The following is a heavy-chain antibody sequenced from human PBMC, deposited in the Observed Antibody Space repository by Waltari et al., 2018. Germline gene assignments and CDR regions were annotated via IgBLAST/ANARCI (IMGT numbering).Heavy chain of an antibody. D-gene: IGHD7-27*01. V-gene: IGHV3-21*01. CDR1: GIGFGSYG. CDR3: ARGGWGFSLDY. Sequence: EVQLVESGGGLVKPGGSLRLHCAASGIGFGSYGMNWVRQAPGKGLEWVSSISSTSTYTHYADSVKGRFTISRDNAKNSLYLQMNSLRGDDTAVYYCARGGWGFSLDYWGQGTLVTFSS. CDR2: ISSTSTYT. J-gene: IGHJ4*02.